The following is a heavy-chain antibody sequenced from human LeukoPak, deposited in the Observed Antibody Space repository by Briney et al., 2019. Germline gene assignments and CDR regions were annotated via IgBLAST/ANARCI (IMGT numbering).Heavy chain of an antibody. CDR2: TYYRSKWFY. V-gene: IGHV6-1*01. CDR3: VRDGEGGLDYFDY. D-gene: IGHD3-16*01. CDR1: VDSVSSNSAA. Sequence: SQTLSLTCAISVDSVSSNSAAWNWIRQSPSRGLEWLGRTYYRSKWFYDYAFSVKSRITINPDTSKNQFSLHLNSVTPEDTAVYYCVRDGEGGLDYFDYWGRGTLVTVSS. J-gene: IGHJ4*02.